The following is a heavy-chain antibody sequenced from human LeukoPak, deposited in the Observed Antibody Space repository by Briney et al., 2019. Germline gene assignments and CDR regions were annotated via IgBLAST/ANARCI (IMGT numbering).Heavy chain of an antibody. CDR3: ARDLGLRYSSGWYV. J-gene: IGHJ4*02. V-gene: IGHV1-69*13. CDR2: IIPIFGTA. D-gene: IGHD6-19*01. CDR1: GYTFTSYY. Sequence: SVKVSCKASGYTFTSYYMHWVRQAPGQGLEWMGGIIPIFGTANYAQKFQGRVTITADESTSTAYMELSSLRSEDTAVYYCARDLGLRYSSGWYVWGQGTLVTVSS.